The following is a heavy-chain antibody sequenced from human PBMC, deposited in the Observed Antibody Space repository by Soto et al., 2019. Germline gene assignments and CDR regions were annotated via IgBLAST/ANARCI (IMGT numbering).Heavy chain of an antibody. CDR1: GGSISSGGYS. V-gene: IGHV4-30-2*01. CDR2: IYHSGST. D-gene: IGHD4-17*01. J-gene: IGHJ4*02. Sequence: QLRLQESGSGLVKPSQTLSLTCAVSGGSISSGGYSWSWIRQPPGKGLEWIGYIYHSGSTYYNPSLKRRVTISVDRSKNQFSLKLSSVTAADTVVYYCARSMTTVTTNDYWGQGSLVTVSS. CDR3: ARSMTTVTTNDY.